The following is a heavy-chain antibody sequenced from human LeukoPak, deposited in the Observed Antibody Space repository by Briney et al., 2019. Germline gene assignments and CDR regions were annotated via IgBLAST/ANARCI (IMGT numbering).Heavy chain of an antibody. CDR3: ARSKEQLVGGGYFDY. Sequence: PGGSLRLSCAASGFTFSSYAMHWVRQAPGKGLEWVAVISYDGSNKYYADSVKGRFTISRDNSKNTLYLQMNSLRAEDTAVYYCARSKEQLVGGGYFDYWGQGTLVTVSS. D-gene: IGHD6-6*01. V-gene: IGHV3-30-3*01. CDR1: GFTFSSYA. J-gene: IGHJ4*02. CDR2: ISYDGSNK.